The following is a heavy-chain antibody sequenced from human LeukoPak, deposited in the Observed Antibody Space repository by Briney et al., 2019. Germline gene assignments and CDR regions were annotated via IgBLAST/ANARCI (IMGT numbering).Heavy chain of an antibody. V-gene: IGHV4-4*02. CDR2: IHHSGST. CDR1: GGSLSSSTW. Sequence: PSGTLSLTCAVSGGSLSSSTWWSWVRQPPGKGLEWIGEIHHSGSTNNNPSLKSRVTISVDKSRNQFSLKLSSVTAADAAVYYCASKGSEGYRYFDCWGQGTLVTVSS. J-gene: IGHJ4*02. CDR3: ASKGSEGYRYFDC. D-gene: IGHD5-18*01.